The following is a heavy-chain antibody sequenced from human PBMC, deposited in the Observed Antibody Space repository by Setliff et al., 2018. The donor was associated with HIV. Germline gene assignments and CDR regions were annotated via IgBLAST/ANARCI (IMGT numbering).Heavy chain of an antibody. J-gene: IGHJ5*02. CDR1: GGSISSSTYY. CDR2: IYYSGST. Sequence: ETLSLTCTVSGGSISSSTYYWGWIRQPPGKGLEWIGTIYYSGSTYYNPSLKSRLTISVDTSKNQFSLKLASVTAADTAVYFCARRSDWFDPWGQGTLVTVSS. CDR3: ARRSDWFDP. V-gene: IGHV4-39*01.